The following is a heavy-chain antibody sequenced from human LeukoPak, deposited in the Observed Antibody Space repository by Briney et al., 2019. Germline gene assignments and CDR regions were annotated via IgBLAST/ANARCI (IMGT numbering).Heavy chain of an antibody. CDR2: ISSSSSYT. J-gene: IGHJ4*02. Sequence: PGGSLRLSCAASGFTFSDYYMSWIRQAPGKGLEWVSYISSSSSYTNDADSVKGRFTISRDNAKNSLYLQMNSLRAEDTAVYYCAREHYDSSGYYGYWGQGTLVTVSS. D-gene: IGHD3-22*01. V-gene: IGHV3-11*06. CDR1: GFTFSDYY. CDR3: AREHYDSSGYYGY.